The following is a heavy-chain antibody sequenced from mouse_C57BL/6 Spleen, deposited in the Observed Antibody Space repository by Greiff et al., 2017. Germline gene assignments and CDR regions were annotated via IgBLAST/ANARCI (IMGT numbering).Heavy chain of an antibody. CDR3: ARGGRGAYYFDY. V-gene: IGHV1-64*01. CDR1: GYTFTSYW. CDR2: IHPNSGST. Sequence: QVQLQQPGAELVKPGASVKLSCKASGYTFTSYWMHWVKQRPGQGLEWIGMIHPNSGSTNYNEKFKSKATLTVDKSSSTAYMQLSSLTSEDSAVYYCARGGRGAYYFDYWGQGTTLTVSS. J-gene: IGHJ2*01.